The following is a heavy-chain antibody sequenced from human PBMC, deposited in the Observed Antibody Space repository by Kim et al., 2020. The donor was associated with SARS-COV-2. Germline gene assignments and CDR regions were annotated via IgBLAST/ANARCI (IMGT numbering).Heavy chain of an antibody. D-gene: IGHD6-19*01. CDR2: ISYSGST. Sequence: SETLSLTCTVSGASIRSSGDFWGWIRQPPGKGLEWIGSISYSGSTYYNPSLKSRVTISGDTSKNQFSLQLNSVTAADTAVYFCASSPPGIAVANFDYWG. V-gene: IGHV4-39*01. CDR3: ASSPPGIAVANFDY. J-gene: IGHJ4*01. CDR1: GASIRSSGDF.